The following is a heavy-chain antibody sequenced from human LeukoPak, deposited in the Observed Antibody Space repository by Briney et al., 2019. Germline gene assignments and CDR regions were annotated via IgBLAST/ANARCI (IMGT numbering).Heavy chain of an antibody. V-gene: IGHV4-39*07. CDR3: ARDGFLGYPYYYYMDV. D-gene: IGHD2-15*01. Sequence: SETLSLTCTVSGGSISSSSYYWGWIRQPPGKGLEWIGSIYYSGSAYSNPSLKSRVTISVDTSKNQFSLKLSSVTAADTAVYYCARDGFLGYPYYYYMDVWGKGTTVTVSS. CDR1: GGSISSSSYY. CDR2: IYYSGSA. J-gene: IGHJ6*03.